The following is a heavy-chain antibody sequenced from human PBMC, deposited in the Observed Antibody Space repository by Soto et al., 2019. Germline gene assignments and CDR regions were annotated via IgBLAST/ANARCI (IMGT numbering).Heavy chain of an antibody. CDR1: GYTFSSYH. D-gene: IGHD1-26*01. J-gene: IGHJ4*02. V-gene: IGHV1-18*01. CDR2: ISAYNGNT. CDR3: ARALYSGSYYLFDY. Sequence: GASVKFSCKASGYTFSSYHISWVRQAPGQVLECMVWISAYNGNTNYXXKLQGRVXXTADTSRSTAXMELRXLRSDDTGVXYCARALYSGSYYLFDYWRQGTLVTVSS.